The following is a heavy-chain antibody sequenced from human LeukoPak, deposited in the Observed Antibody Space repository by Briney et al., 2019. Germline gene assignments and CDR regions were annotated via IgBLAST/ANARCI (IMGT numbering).Heavy chain of an antibody. V-gene: IGHV4-59*08. Sequence: SETLSLTCTVSGGSISSYYWSWIRQPPGKGREWIGYIYYSGSTNYNPSLKSRVTISVDTSKNQFSLKLSSVTAADTAVYYCARHGDPYGGPRYFDYWGQGTLVTVSS. D-gene: IGHD2-15*01. CDR3: ARHGDPYGGPRYFDY. J-gene: IGHJ4*02. CDR1: GGSISSYY. CDR2: IYYSGST.